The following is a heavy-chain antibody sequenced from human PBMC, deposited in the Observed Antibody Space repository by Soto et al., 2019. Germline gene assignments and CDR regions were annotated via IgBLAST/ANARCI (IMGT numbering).Heavy chain of an antibody. D-gene: IGHD1-26*01. CDR2: INSDGRTR. CDR1: GLTFSNYW. J-gene: IGHJ4*02. Sequence: GGSLRLSCAASGLTFSNYWMHWVRQVPGKGLVWVSRINSDGRTRDYTDSVKGRFTISRDNAKSTLHLQMNSLRAEDTAVYFCVRGYSGTYRIDFWGQGALVTVSS. CDR3: VRGYSGTYRIDF. V-gene: IGHV3-74*01.